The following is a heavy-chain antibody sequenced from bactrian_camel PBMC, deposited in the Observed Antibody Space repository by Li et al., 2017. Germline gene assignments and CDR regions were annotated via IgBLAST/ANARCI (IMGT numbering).Heavy chain of an antibody. D-gene: IGHD5*01. J-gene: IGHJ4*01. CDR1: GFSFRDYA. CDR2: IFDRTKSA. Sequence: VQLVESGGGLVQPGGSLRVSCAGSGFSFRDYAMSWVRQAPGKEREGVAAIFDRTKSAYYVDSVKGRFTISQDNTENTVFLQMNSLNPEDTAMYYCAADGRIWGTPLIENVPNYQYWGQGTQVTVS. CDR3: AADGRIWGTPLIENVPNYQY. V-gene: IGHV3S40*01.